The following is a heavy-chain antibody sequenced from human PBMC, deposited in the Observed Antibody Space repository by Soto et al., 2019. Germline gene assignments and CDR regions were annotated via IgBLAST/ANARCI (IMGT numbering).Heavy chain of an antibody. CDR2: IYPGDSDT. V-gene: IGHV5-51*01. Sequence: PGESLKISCKGSGYSFTSYWIGWVRQMPGKGLEWMGIIYPGDSDTRYSPSFQGQVTISADKSISTAYLQWSSLKASDTAMYYCARQEYSGSPNYYYYYGMDVWGQGTTVTVSS. CDR3: ARQEYSGSPNYYYYYGMDV. D-gene: IGHD1-26*01. CDR1: GYSFTSYW. J-gene: IGHJ6*02.